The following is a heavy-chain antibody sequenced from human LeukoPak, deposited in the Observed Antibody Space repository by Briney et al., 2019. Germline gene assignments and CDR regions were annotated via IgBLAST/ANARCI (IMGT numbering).Heavy chain of an antibody. D-gene: IGHD2-2*01. J-gene: IGHJ3*02. CDR1: GFTFSSYG. V-gene: IGHV3-30*18. CDR2: ISYDGSNE. CDR3: AKARYCSSTSCRAPSAFDI. Sequence: GRSLRLSCAASGFTFSSYGMHWVRQAPGKGLEWVAVISYDGSNEYYADSVKGRFTISRDNSKNTLYLQMNSLRAEDTAVYYCAKARYCSSTSCRAPSAFDIWGQGTMVTVSS.